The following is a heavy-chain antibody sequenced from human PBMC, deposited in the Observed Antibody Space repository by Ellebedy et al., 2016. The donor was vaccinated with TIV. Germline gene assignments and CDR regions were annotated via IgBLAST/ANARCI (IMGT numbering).Heavy chain of an antibody. J-gene: IGHJ4*02. D-gene: IGHD3-3*01. CDR2: ISSSSVNI. V-gene: IGHV3-21*01. CDR3: ARALSSPITGTYYFDY. Sequence: GGSLRLSCAASGLTFSSYSMNWVRQAPGKGLEWVSSISSSSVNIHYADSVKGRFTISRDNAKNSLYLQMNSLRAEDTAVYYCARALSSPITGTYYFDYWGQGTLATVSS. CDR1: GLTFSSYS.